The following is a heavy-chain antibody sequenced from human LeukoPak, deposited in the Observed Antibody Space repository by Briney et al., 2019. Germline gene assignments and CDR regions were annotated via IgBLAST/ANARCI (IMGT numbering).Heavy chain of an antibody. D-gene: IGHD2-15*01. Sequence: PSGTLSLTCTVSGASTSSSYWSWVRQPPGKRLEWIGFIYYNGNTNSNPSLKSRVTISVDTSKNQFSLKLSSVTAADTALYYCVRGNYDDRGYSNAFDIWGQGAMVVVSS. J-gene: IGHJ3*02. CDR3: VRGNYDDRGYSNAFDI. V-gene: IGHV4-59*01. CDR1: GASTSSSY. CDR2: IYYNGNT.